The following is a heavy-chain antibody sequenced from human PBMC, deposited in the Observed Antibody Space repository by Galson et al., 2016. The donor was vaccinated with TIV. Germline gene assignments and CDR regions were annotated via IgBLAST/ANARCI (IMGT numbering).Heavy chain of an antibody. CDR2: IYHSGST. D-gene: IGHD2-15*01. Sequence: TLSLTCTVSGGSIISNGIFWSWIRQHPGKGLEWIGYIYHSGSTHYNPSLKSRVAMSVDTSKNQFSLTLTSVTAADTAVYYCARDQDSGAYFDYWGQGTLVTVSS. CDR3: ARDQDSGAYFDY. J-gene: IGHJ4*02. CDR1: GGSIISNGIF. V-gene: IGHV4-31*03.